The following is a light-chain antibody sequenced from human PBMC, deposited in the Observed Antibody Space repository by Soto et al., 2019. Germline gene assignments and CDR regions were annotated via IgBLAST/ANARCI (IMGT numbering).Light chain of an antibody. V-gene: IGKV3-15*01. J-gene: IGKJ4*01. CDR2: DAS. Sequence: EIVMTQSPATVSVSPGERATLSCRASQSVTSTLAWYQQKPGQTPRLLIYDASTRATGIPARLSGSGSGTEFTLTISSLQSEDFAVYYCQQYNNWPLTFGGGTKVDI. CDR3: QQYNNWPLT. CDR1: QSVTST.